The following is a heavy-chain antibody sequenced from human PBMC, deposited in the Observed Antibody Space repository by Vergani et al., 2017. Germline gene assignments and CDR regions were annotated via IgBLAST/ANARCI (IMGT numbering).Heavy chain of an antibody. D-gene: IGHD6-25*01. Sequence: QVQLVQSGAEVKKPGASVKVSCKASGYTFTSYYMHWVRQAPGQGLEWMGIINPSGGSTSYAQKFQGRVTMTRDPSTSTVYMELSSLRSEDTAVYYCARAPLRIAAARYFDYWGQGTLVTVSS. CDR3: ARAPLRIAAARYFDY. J-gene: IGHJ4*02. CDR1: GYTFTSYY. V-gene: IGHV1-46*01. CDR2: INPSGGST.